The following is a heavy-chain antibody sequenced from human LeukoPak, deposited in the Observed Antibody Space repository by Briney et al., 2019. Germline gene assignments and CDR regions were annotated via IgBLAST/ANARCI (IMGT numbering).Heavy chain of an antibody. CDR2: TYYSGST. J-gene: IGHJ3*02. Sequence: PSETLSLTCTVSGGSISSYYWSWIRQPPGKGLEWIGYTYYSGSTNYNPSLKSRVTISVDTSKNQFSLKLSSVTAADTAVYYCARDRGYCSSTSCYGVAFDIWGQGTMVTVSS. V-gene: IGHV4-59*01. CDR1: GGSISSYY. CDR3: ARDRGYCSSTSCYGVAFDI. D-gene: IGHD2-2*03.